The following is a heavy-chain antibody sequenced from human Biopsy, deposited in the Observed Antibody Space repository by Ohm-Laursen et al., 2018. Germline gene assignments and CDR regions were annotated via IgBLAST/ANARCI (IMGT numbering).Heavy chain of an antibody. Sequence: GTLSLTCTVSGGSISGYHWSWIRKSPGKGLEWLAYISYTGRITSNPSLNGRATMSLDTSKNQFSLRLIYVTAADTAVYYCARMPHFDYWGQGILVTVSS. D-gene: IGHD2-2*01. CDR1: GGSISGYH. J-gene: IGHJ4*02. CDR3: ARMPHFDY. CDR2: ISYTGRI. V-gene: IGHV4-59*01.